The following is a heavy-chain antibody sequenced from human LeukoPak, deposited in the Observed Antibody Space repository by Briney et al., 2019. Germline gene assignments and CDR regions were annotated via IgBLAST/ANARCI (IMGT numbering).Heavy chain of an antibody. CDR2: INAGNGNT. J-gene: IGHJ6*02. CDR3: ARVGTATTYYYYYGMDV. V-gene: IGHV1-3*01. Sequence: ASVTVSCKASGYTFTSYAMHWVRQAPGQRLEWMGWINAGNGNTKYSQKFQGRVTITRDTSASTAYMELSSLRSEDTAVYYCARVGTATTYYYYYGMDVWGQGTTVTVSS. CDR1: GYTFTSYA. D-gene: IGHD4-17*01.